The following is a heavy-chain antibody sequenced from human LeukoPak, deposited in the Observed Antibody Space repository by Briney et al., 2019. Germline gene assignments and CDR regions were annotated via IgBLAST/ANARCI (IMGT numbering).Heavy chain of an antibody. D-gene: IGHD4-17*01. Sequence: SETLSLTCAVYGGSFSGYYWSWIRQPPGKGLEWIGEINHSGSTNYNPSLKSRVTISVDTSKNQFSLKLNSVTAADTAVYYCARDIYGPNDYWGQGTLVTVSS. V-gene: IGHV4-34*01. CDR3: ARDIYGPNDY. J-gene: IGHJ4*02. CDR2: INHSGST. CDR1: GGSFSGYY.